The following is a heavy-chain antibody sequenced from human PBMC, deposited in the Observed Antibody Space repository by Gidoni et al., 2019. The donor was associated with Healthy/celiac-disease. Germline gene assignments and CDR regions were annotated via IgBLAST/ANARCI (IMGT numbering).Heavy chain of an antibody. CDR3: ARLKGSYYDILTGFDY. V-gene: IGHV5-51*03. CDR1: GYSFTSYW. J-gene: IGHJ4*02. D-gene: IGHD3-9*01. Sequence: EVQLAQSGAEVNKPGESLKITCKGSGYSFTSYWIGWVRQMPGKGLEWMGIIYPVDSDTRYSPSFQGQVTISADKSISTAYLQWSSLKASDTAMYYCARLKGSYYDILTGFDYWGQGTLVTVSS. CDR2: IYPVDSDT.